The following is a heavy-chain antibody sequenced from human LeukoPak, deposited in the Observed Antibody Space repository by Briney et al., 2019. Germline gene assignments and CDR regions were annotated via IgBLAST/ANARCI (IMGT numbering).Heavy chain of an antibody. Sequence: SVKVSCKASGGTFISYAISWVQQAPGQGLEWKGRIIPILGIANYAQKFQGRVTITADKSTSTAYMELSSLRSEDTAVYYCARDLGYDSSGYLPGFDYWGQGTLVTVSS. CDR3: ARDLGYDSSGYLPGFDY. J-gene: IGHJ4*02. D-gene: IGHD3-22*01. CDR1: GGTFISYA. V-gene: IGHV1-69*04. CDR2: IIPILGIA.